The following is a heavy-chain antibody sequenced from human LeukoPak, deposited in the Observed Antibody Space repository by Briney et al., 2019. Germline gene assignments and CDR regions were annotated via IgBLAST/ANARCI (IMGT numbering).Heavy chain of an antibody. V-gene: IGHV3-21*01. CDR1: GFTFRDYT. D-gene: IGHD2-2*01. Sequence: ESGGSLRLSCAASGFTFRDYTMNWVRQSPGKGLEWVSAINKGGTFIKYADSVKGRFVVSRDNAKNLLFLQMNSLRVEDTALYFCAGEVLDVVEPATNTVDYWGQGTRVTVSS. CDR2: INKGGTFI. J-gene: IGHJ4*02. CDR3: AGEVLDVVEPATNTVDY.